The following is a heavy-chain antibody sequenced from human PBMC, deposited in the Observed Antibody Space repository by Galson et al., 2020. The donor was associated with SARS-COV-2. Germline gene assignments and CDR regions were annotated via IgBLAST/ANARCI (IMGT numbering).Heavy chain of an antibody. J-gene: IGHJ4*02. CDR2: IYYSGST. CDR3: ARHYDILTGYYTHFDY. CDR1: GGSISSSSYY. D-gene: IGHD3-9*01. Sequence: SETLSLTCTVSGGSISSSSYYWGWIRQPPGKGLEWIGSIYYSGSTYYNPSLKRRVTISVDTSKNQFSLKLSSVTAADTAVYYCARHYDILTGYYTHFDYWGQGTLVTVSS. V-gene: IGHV4-39*01.